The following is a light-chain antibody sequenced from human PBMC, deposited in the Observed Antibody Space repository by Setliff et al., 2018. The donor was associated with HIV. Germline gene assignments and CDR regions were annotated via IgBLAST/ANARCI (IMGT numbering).Light chain of an antibody. Sequence: QSALAQPASVSGSPGQSITISCTGTSSDIGGYNFVSWYQHHPGKAPKLMIYEVTNRPSGVSNRFSGSKSGNTASLTISGLQADDEADYYCSSYTSSSPYVLGTGTKGTVL. CDR1: SSDIGGYNF. CDR3: SSYTSSSPYV. J-gene: IGLJ1*01. V-gene: IGLV2-14*01. CDR2: EVT.